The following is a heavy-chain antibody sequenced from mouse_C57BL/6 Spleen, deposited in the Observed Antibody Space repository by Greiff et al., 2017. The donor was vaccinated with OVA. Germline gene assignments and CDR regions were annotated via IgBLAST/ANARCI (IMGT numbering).Heavy chain of an antibody. CDR1: GYSITSGYD. CDR3: AREGDSNYGSFAY. D-gene: IGHD2-5*01. Sequence: EVQLQESGPGMVKPSQSLSLTCTVTGYSITSGYDWHWIRHFPGNKLEWMGYISYSGSTNYNPSLKSRISITHDTSKNHFFLKLNSVTTEDTATYYCAREGDSNYGSFAYWGQGTLVTVSA. J-gene: IGHJ3*01. CDR2: ISYSGST. V-gene: IGHV3-1*01.